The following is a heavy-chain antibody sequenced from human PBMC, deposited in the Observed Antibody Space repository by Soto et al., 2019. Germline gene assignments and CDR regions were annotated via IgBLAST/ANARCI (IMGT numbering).Heavy chain of an antibody. V-gene: IGHV4-39*01. J-gene: IGHJ5*02. CDR1: GGSVSNNNYY. Sequence: SETLSLTCTVSGGSVSNNNYYWGWIRQPPGKGLEWIGGIYYSGSTYYNPSLKSRVTISVDTSKNQFSLKLSSVTAADTAVYYCARATLGGFDHWGQGTLVTVSS. D-gene: IGHD1-26*01. CDR2: IYYSGST. CDR3: ARATLGGFDH.